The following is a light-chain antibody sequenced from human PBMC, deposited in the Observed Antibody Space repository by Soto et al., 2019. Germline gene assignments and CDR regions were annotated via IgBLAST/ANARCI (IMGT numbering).Light chain of an antibody. CDR3: QQYNSYPWT. CDR2: DAS. J-gene: IGKJ1*01. CDR1: QSISSW. Sequence: DIQMTQSPSTLSASVGDRVTITCRASQSISSWVAWYQQKPVKAPKLLIYDASSLESGVPSRFSGSGSGTEFTLTITSLQADDFATYYCQQYNSYPWTFGQGTKVEIK. V-gene: IGKV1-5*01.